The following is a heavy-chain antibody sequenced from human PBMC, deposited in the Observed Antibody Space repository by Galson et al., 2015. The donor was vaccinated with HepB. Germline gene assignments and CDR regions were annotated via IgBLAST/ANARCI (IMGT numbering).Heavy chain of an antibody. CDR3: ARERAYYYDSSGYYY. CDR1: GGTFSSYA. V-gene: IGHV1-69*01. J-gene: IGHJ4*02. CDR2: IIPTFGTA. D-gene: IGHD3-22*01. Sequence: SCKASGGTFSSYAISWVRQAPGQGLEWMGGIIPTFGTANYAQKFQGRVTITADESTSTAYMELSSLRSEDTAVYYCARERAYYYDSSGYYYWGQGTLVTVSS.